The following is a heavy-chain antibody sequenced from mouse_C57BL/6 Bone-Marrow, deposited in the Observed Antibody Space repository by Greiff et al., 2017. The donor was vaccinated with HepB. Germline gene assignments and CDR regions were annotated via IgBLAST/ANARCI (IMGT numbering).Heavy chain of an antibody. J-gene: IGHJ2*01. CDR2: IDPSASYT. CDR1: GYTFTSYW. V-gene: IGHV1-59*01. CDR3: ARIRLWLEDFDY. D-gene: IGHD2-2*01. Sequence: VQLQQPGAELVRPGTSVKLSCKASGYTFTSYWMHWVKQRPGQGLEWIGVIDPSASYTNYNQKFKGKATLTVDTSSSTAYMQLSSLTSEDSAVYYCARIRLWLEDFDYWGQGTTLTVSS.